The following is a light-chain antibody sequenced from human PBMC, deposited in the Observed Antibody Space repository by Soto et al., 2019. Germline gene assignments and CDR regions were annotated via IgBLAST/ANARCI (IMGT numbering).Light chain of an antibody. CDR2: DAS. J-gene: IGKJ2*01. CDR1: QSVSSY. CDR3: QQRSNWYT. Sequence: EIVLTQSPATLSLSPGERATLSCRASQSVSSYLAWYQQKPGQAPRLLIYDASSRATDIPARFSGSGSGTDFTLTISSLEPEDFAVYYCQQRSNWYTFGQGNKLEIK. V-gene: IGKV3-11*01.